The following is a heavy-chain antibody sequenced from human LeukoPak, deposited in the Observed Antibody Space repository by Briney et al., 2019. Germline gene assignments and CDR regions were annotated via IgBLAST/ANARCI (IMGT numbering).Heavy chain of an antibody. CDR1: DGSISRYL. D-gene: IGHD6-19*01. CDR2: IHTSGTT. Sequence: PSETLSLTCAVSDGSISRYLWGWIRQPAGKGLEWLGRIHTSGTTTYSPSFQSRATMSMDTSKKKISLRLSSVTAADTAVYYCATEQVSGSAWGFDYWGQEAWSPSPQ. V-gene: IGHV4-4*07. J-gene: IGHJ4*01. CDR3: ATEQVSGSAWGFDY.